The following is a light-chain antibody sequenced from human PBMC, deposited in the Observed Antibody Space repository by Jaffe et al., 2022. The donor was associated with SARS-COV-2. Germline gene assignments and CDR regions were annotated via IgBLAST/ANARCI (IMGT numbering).Light chain of an antibody. CDR2: DVS. CDR1: SSDVGRYNY. J-gene: IGLJ3*02. CDR3: SSFAGTSWL. V-gene: IGLV2-11*01. Sequence: QSALTQPRSVSESPGQSVAISCAGTSSDVGRYNYVSWYQQHPGKAPKLIIYDVSKRPSGVPDRFSGSKSGNTASLTISGLQAEDEADYHCSSFAGTSWLFGGGTKLTVL.